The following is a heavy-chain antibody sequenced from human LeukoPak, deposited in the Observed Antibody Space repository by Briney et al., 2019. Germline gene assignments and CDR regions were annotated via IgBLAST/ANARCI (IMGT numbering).Heavy chain of an antibody. CDR2: IYTSGST. CDR1: GGSISSVSYY. D-gene: IGHD4-17*01. CDR3: AATHHDYGDYRG. J-gene: IGHJ4*02. Sequence: SETLSLTCTVSGGSISSVSYYWSWIRQPAGKGLEWIGRIYTSGSTNYNPSLKSRVSISVDTSKNQISLNLSSVTAADTAVYYCAATHHDYGDYRGWGQGTLVTVSS. V-gene: IGHV4-61*02.